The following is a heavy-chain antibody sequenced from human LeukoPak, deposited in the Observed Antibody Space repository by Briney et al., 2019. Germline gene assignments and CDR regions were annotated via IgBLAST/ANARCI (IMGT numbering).Heavy chain of an antibody. CDR3: VTGFTTMAVDYFDY. V-gene: IGHV1-24*01. J-gene: IGHJ4*02. D-gene: IGHD5-18*01. CDR2: SDPEDGER. CDR1: GKTLSDLS. Sequence: ASVKVSCKVSGKTLSDLSIHWLRQPPGKGLEWLGGSDPEDGERIYAQVFQGRVTMTEDTSIDTAYMELSSLRSEDTAVYYCVTGFTTMAVDYFDYWGQGTLVTVSS.